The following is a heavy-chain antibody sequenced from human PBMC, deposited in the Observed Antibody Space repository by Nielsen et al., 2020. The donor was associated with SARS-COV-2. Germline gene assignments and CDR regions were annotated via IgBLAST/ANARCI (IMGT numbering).Heavy chain of an antibody. CDR2: IASSGSDI. J-gene: IGHJ4*02. CDR1: GFDFSHYI. D-gene: IGHD6-19*01. Sequence: GESLKISCAASGFDFSHYIMIWVRQAPGKGLEWVSSIASSGSDIHYADSVTGRFTISRDNAKDSLYLQMSSLRAEDTAVYYCAREAGTVGFDYWGQGTLVTVSS. V-gene: IGHV3-21*06. CDR3: AREAGTVGFDY.